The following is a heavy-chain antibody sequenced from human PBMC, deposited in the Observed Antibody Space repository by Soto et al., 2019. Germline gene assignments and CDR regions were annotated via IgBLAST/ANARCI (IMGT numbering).Heavy chain of an antibody. D-gene: IGHD3-22*01. J-gene: IGHJ3*02. V-gene: IGHV3-30-3*01. CDR3: ARGGYYDSSGYYIPGAFDI. CDR2: ISYDGSNK. Sequence: PGGSLRLSCAASGFTFSSYAVHWVRQAPGKGLEWVAVISYDGSNKYYADSVKGRFTISRDNSKNTLYLQMNSLRAEDTAVYYCARGGYYDSSGYYIPGAFDIWGQGTMVTVSS. CDR1: GFTFSSYA.